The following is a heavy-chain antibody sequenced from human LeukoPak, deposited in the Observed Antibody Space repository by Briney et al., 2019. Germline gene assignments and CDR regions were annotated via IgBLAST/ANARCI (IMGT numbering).Heavy chain of an antibody. D-gene: IGHD2-21*01. CDR2: ISYDGSNK. CDR3: AKRSIAFDY. V-gene: IGHV3-30*18. J-gene: IGHJ4*02. Sequence: PGGSLRLSCAASGFTFSSYGMHWVRQAPGKGLEWVAVISYDGSNKYYADSVKGRFTISRDNSKNTLHLQMNSLRAEDTALYYCAKRSIAFDYWGQGTLVTVSS. CDR1: GFTFSSYG.